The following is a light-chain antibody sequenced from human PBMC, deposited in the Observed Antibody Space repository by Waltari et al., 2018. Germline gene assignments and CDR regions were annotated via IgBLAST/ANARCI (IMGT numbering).Light chain of an antibody. CDR3: QQFDTPLS. V-gene: IGKV1-33*01. J-gene: IGKJ4*01. CDR2: DAS. CDR1: QDIRNY. Sequence: DIQMTQSPPSLSASVGDRVTITCQESQDIRNYLNWSQQKAGKAPTLLIYDASKLETGVPSRFSGSGSGTDFTFTISSLQPEDIATYYCQQFDTPLSFGGGTKVEIK.